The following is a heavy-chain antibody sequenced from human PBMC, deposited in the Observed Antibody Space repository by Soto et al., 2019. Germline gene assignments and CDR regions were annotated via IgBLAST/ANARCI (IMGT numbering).Heavy chain of an antibody. CDR3: ASHSYGYFPHYYHGMDV. Sequence: QVQLVQSGAEVKKPGSSVKVSCKASGGTFSSYASSWVRQAPGQGLEWMGGIIPIFGTANYAQKFQGRVTITADESTSTAYMELSSLRSEDTAVYYCASHSYGYFPHYYHGMDVWGQGNTVTVSS. D-gene: IGHD5-18*01. V-gene: IGHV1-69*12. CDR2: IIPIFGTA. J-gene: IGHJ6*02. CDR1: GGTFSSYA.